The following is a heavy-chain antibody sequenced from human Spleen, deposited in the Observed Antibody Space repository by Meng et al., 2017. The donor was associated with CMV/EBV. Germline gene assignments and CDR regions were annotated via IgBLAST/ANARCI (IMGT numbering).Heavy chain of an antibody. Sequence: GGSLRLSCAASRFTFSNAWMNWVRQALGKGLEWVGRIKSKADGGTTDYAAPVKGRFTISRDDSKNMLYLQMNSLKTEDTAVYYCTTLIAARPDYWGQGTLVTVSS. CDR2: IKSKADGGTT. J-gene: IGHJ4*02. CDR1: RFTFSNAW. CDR3: TTLIAARPDY. V-gene: IGHV3-15*01. D-gene: IGHD6-6*01.